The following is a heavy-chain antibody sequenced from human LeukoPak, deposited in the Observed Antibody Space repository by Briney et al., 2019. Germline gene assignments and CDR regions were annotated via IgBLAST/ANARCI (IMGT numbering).Heavy chain of an antibody. J-gene: IGHJ4*02. D-gene: IGHD6-13*01. CDR2: ISTSSSYI. CDR3: ARGAEGIAATDSNFDY. CDR1: GFTFSRNS. Sequence: GGSLRLSCAASGFTFSRNSMNWVRQAPGKGLEWVSSISTSSSYIYYADSVKGRFTISRNNAKNSLYLQMNSLRAEDTAVYYCARGAEGIAATDSNFDYWGQGTLVTVSS. V-gene: IGHV3-21*01.